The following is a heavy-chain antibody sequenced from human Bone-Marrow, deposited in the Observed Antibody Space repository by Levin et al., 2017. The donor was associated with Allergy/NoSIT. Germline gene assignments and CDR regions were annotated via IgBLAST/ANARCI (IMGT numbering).Heavy chain of an antibody. J-gene: IGHJ4*02. CDR2: TNEDGSIK. V-gene: IGHV3-74*01. CDR1: GFTFSRYW. Sequence: GESLKISCAASGFTFSRYWMHWVRQAPGKGLEWVSRTNEDGSIKTYADSVKDRFTISRDNVENTLYPQMNSLRAEDTAVYYCARDLYGADDYWGQGTLVTVSS. D-gene: IGHD4-17*01. CDR3: ARDLYGADDY.